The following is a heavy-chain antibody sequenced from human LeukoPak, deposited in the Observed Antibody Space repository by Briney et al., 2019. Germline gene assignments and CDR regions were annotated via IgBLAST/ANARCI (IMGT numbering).Heavy chain of an antibody. J-gene: IGHJ4*02. Sequence: SETLSLTCTVSVGSFSSWDYYWTWVPQPPGKGLEWVGYIHKRGYIYYNPSLQSHVTITIVTSQSQFSPNQPAASAAGTAVHYDARERDYDSSGYDRTGGPLTLEFWGQGTLVTVSS. CDR3: ARERDYDSSGYDRTGGPLTLEF. CDR2: IHKRGYI. V-gene: IGHV4-30-4*08. D-gene: IGHD3-22*01. CDR1: VGSFSSWDYY.